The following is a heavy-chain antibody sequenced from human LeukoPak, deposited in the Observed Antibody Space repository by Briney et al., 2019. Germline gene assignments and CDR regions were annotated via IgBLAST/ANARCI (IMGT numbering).Heavy chain of an antibody. V-gene: IGHV3-7*01. Sequence: WGSLRLSCAASRFTFSSYWISWVRQAPGKGLEWVANIKQDGSEEHYVDSLKGRFTISRDNAKNSLYLQMNSLRAEDTAVYYCARFSAYSSGWHHFDYWGQGTLVTVSS. J-gene: IGHJ4*02. D-gene: IGHD6-19*01. CDR2: IKQDGSEE. CDR1: RFTFSSYW. CDR3: ARFSAYSSGWHHFDY.